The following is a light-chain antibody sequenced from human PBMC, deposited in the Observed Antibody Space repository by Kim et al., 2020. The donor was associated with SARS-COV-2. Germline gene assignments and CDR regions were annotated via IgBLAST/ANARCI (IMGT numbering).Light chain of an antibody. J-gene: IGLJ2*01. V-gene: IGLV3-1*01. CDR2: QDR. CDR3: QAWDSSTVL. CDR1: KLGDKY. Sequence: SVSPGQTATITCSGDKLGDKYVCWYQQNNGQSPVVVIYQDRKRPSGIPERFSGSNSGNTATLTISGTQAMDEADYYCQAWDSSTVLFGGGTQLTVL.